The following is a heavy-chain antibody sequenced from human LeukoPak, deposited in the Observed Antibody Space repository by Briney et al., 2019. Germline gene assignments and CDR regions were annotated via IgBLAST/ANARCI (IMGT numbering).Heavy chain of an antibody. Sequence: ASVKVSCKASGYTFTGYYMHWVRQAPGQGLEWMGWINPNSGNTHYAQRFQDRVTMTRDTSISTAYMELNSLRSDDTAVYYCAREEVVKGIAAAGTYFDYWGQGTLVTVSS. CDR2: INPNSGNT. J-gene: IGHJ4*02. CDR3: AREEVVKGIAAAGTYFDY. V-gene: IGHV1-2*02. D-gene: IGHD6-13*01. CDR1: GYTFTGYY.